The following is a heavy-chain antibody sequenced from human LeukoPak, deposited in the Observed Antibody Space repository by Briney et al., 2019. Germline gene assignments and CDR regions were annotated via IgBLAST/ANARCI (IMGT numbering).Heavy chain of an antibody. V-gene: IGHV3-21*01. Sequence: GGSLRLSCAASGFTFSSYSMNWVRQAPGKGLEWVSSISSSSSYIYYADSVKGRFTISRDNAKNSLYLQMNSLRAGDTAVYYCAKDRTYDYGTYDAFDIWGPGTMVTVSS. CDR2: ISSSSSYI. CDR3: AKDRTYDYGTYDAFDI. D-gene: IGHD4-17*01. J-gene: IGHJ3*02. CDR1: GFTFSSYS.